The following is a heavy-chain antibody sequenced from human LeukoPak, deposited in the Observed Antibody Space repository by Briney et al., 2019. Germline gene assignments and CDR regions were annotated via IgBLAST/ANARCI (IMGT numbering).Heavy chain of an antibody. CDR2: ISGSGGST. D-gene: IGHD4-11*01. V-gene: IGHV3-23*01. CDR3: ARDLQYYYGMDV. Sequence: GGSLRLSCAASGFTFSSYAMSWVRQAPGKGLEWVSAISGSGGSTYYADSVKGRFTISRDNAKNSLYLQMNSLRAEDTAVYYCARDLQYYYGMDVWGQGTTVTVSS. J-gene: IGHJ6*02. CDR1: GFTFSSYA.